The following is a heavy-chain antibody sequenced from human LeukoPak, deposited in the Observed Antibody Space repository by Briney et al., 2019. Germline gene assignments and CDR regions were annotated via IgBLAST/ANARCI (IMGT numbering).Heavy chain of an antibody. CDR2: MLPNSGDT. J-gene: IGHJ4*02. V-gene: IGHV1-2*02. Sequence: GASVMVFCKTSGYIFTDYYIHWMRQYPGQGLQWLGLMLPNSGDTNYALTFQGRVSMTRDTSISTAYMVLSSLTSDDTAVYYCARDSVTVTGLSFDSWGQGTLVTVSS. CDR3: ARDSVTVTGLSFDS. D-gene: IGHD6-19*01. CDR1: GYIFTDYY.